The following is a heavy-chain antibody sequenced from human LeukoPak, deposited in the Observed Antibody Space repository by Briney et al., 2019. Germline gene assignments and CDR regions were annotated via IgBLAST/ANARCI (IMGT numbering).Heavy chain of an antibody. J-gene: IGHJ4*02. V-gene: IGHV3-7*04. CDR3: ARDDNYGSDY. Sequence: GGSLRLSCAASGFIFRNYWMSWVRQAPGKGLEWVANIKQDGSEKYYVDSVKGRFTISRDNAKNSLFLQMNTLRADDTAVYYCARDDNYGSDYWGKGTLVPVSS. D-gene: IGHD3-10*01. CDR1: GFIFRNYW. CDR2: IKQDGSEK.